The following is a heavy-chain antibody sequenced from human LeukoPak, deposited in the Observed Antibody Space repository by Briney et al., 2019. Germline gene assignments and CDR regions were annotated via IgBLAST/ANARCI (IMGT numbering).Heavy chain of an antibody. D-gene: IGHD3-22*01. CDR2: INHSGST. J-gene: IGHJ4*02. CDR1: GGSFSGYY. V-gene: IGHV4-34*01. CDR3: ARYYYDSSGYYFDY. Sequence: SETLSLTCAVYGGSFSGYYWSWIRQPPGKGLEWIGEINHSGSTNYNPSLKSRVTISVDTSKNQFSLKLSSVTAADTAVYYCARYYYDSSGYYFDYWGQGTLVTVSS.